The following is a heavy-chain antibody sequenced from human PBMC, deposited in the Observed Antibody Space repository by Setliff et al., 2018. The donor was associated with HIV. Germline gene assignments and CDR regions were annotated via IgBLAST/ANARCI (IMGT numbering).Heavy chain of an antibody. CDR2: IKTKSNTYAT. J-gene: IGHJ5*02. CDR3: AASADGDCATTACTNWFDP. D-gene: IGHD1-1*01. Sequence: PGGSLRLSCSASGFTFSGSAMHWVRQASGKGLEWVGRIKTKSNTYATAYGESVKGRFTISRDDSQNTAYLQLSSLKVEDTAVYFCAASADGDCATTACTNWFDPWGQGTLVTVSS. V-gene: IGHV3-73*01. CDR1: GFTFSGSA.